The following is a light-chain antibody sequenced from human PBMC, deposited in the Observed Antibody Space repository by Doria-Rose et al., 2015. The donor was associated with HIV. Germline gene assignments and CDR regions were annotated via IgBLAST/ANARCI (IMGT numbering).Light chain of an antibody. CDR3: QQRSNWPPIFT. CDR1: QSVSGN. J-gene: IGKJ3*01. CDR2: DAS. V-gene: IGKV3-11*01. Sequence: EIVLKQSPATLSLSPGERATLSCRASQSVSGNLAWYQQKLGQAPRLLIYDASNRATGIPARFSGSGSGTDFTLTISSLEPEDFAVYFCQQRSNWPPIFTFGPGTKVDI.